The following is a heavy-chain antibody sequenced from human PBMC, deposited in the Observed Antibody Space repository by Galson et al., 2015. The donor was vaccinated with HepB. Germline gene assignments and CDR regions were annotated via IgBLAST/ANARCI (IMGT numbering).Heavy chain of an antibody. CDR1: GLTFSNYA. J-gene: IGHJ4*02. Sequence: SLRLSCAASGLTFSNYAMHWVRQAPGKGLEYVSGINSDGVGTYYLDSVKGRFTVSRDNSKNALYLQMSGLRTDDTAVYYCVQRSSGWYLVWGQGTLVTVSS. D-gene: IGHD6-19*01. CDR2: INSDGVGT. CDR3: VQRSSGWYLV. V-gene: IGHV3-64D*06.